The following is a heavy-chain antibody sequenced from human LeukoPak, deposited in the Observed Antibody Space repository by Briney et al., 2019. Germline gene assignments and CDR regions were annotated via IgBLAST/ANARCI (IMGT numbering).Heavy chain of an antibody. CDR2: IYYSGST. D-gene: IGHD6-13*01. CDR3: ARLGPDSSSFTTYYYYYMDV. J-gene: IGHJ6*03. CDR1: GGSISSSSYY. V-gene: IGHV4-39*01. Sequence: SETLSLTRTVSGGSISSSSYYWGWVRQPPGKGLEWIGSIYYSGSTYYNPSLKSRVTISVDTSKNQFSLKLSSVTAADTAVYYCARLGPDSSSFTTYYYYYMDVWGKGTTVTVSS.